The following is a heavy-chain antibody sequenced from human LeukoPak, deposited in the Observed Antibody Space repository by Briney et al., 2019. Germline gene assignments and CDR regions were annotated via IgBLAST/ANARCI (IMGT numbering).Heavy chain of an antibody. V-gene: IGHV3-30-3*01. Sequence: PGRSLRLSCAASGFTFSSYAMHWVRQAPGKGLEWVAVISYDGSNKYYADSVKGRFTISRDNSQNTLYLQMNSLRAEDTAVYYCASPPSLRPYYYYYMDVWGKGTTVTVSS. CDR2: ISYDGSNK. CDR1: GFTFSSYA. CDR3: ASPPSLRPYYYYYMDV. J-gene: IGHJ6*03.